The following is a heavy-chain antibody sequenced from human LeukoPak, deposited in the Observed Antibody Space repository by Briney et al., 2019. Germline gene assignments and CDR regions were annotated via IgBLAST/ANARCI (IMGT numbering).Heavy chain of an antibody. D-gene: IGHD1-26*01. V-gene: IGHV4-39*01. J-gene: IGHJ4*02. Sequence: SETLSLTCTVSGGSISSSSYYWGWIRQPPGKGLEWIGSIYYSGSTYYNPSLKSRVTISVDTSKNQFSLKLSPVTAADTAVYYCARTGSYLYWGQGTLVTVSS. CDR3: ARTGSYLY. CDR2: IYYSGST. CDR1: GGSISSSSYY.